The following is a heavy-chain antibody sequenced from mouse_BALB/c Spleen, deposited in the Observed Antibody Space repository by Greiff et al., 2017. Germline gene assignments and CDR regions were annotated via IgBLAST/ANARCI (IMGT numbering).Heavy chain of an antibody. J-gene: IGHJ2*01. CDR1: GYSITSGYY. D-gene: IGHD1-1*01. Sequence: DVQLQESGPGLVKPSQSLSLTCSVTGYSITSGYYWNWIRQFPGNKLEWMGYISYDGSNNYNPSLKNRISITRDTSKNQFFLKLNSVTTEDTATYYCARDRPPYYYFDYWGQGTTLTVSS. CDR3: ARDRPPYYYFDY. CDR2: ISYDGSN. V-gene: IGHV3-6*02.